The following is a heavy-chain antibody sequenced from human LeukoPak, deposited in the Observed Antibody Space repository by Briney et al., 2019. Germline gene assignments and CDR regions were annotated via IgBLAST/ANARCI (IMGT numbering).Heavy chain of an antibody. CDR2: TNWNGGDR. CDR1: GFTFDDSG. V-gene: IGHV3-20*01. D-gene: IGHD3-10*01. CDR3: AIHRGPNLWFGELLF. J-gene: IGHJ4*02. Sequence: GGSLRLSCVASGFTFDDSGMSGVRQVPGKGLEWVSGTNWNGGDRGYADSVKGRFTISRDNAKNYLYLQINSLRAENTALYDCAIHRGPNLWFGELLFWGQGTLVTVSS.